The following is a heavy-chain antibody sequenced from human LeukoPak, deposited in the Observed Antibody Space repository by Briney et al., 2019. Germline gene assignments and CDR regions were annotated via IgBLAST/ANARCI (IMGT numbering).Heavy chain of an antibody. J-gene: IGHJ5*02. Sequence: PGGSLRLSCAASGFTFSSYEMNWVRQAPGKGLEWVSYISSSGSTIYYADSVKGRFTISRDNAKNSLYLQMNSLRAEDTAVYYCARDPPNYYGSGSYYRRRGNWFDPWGQGTLVTVSS. D-gene: IGHD3-10*01. CDR2: ISSSGSTI. V-gene: IGHV3-48*03. CDR3: ARDPPNYYGSGSYYRRRGNWFDP. CDR1: GFTFSSYE.